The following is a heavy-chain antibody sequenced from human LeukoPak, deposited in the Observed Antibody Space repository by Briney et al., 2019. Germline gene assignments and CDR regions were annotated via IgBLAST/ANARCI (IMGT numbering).Heavy chain of an antibody. D-gene: IGHD3-22*01. CDR3: AREEGYYDSSGYSYYFDY. CDR1: GFTFRTYC. CDR2: IEQDGSEK. Sequence: GGSLRLSCAASGFTFRTYCMTWVRQAPGKGLEWVANIEQDGSEKYYVDSVKGRFPISRDQPKNSLYLQMNSLRAEDTAVYYCAREEGYYDSSGYSYYFDYWGQGTLVTVSS. J-gene: IGHJ4*02. V-gene: IGHV3-7*01.